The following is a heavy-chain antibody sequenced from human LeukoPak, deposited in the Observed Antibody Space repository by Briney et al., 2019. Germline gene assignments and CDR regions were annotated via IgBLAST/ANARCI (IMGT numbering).Heavy chain of an antibody. CDR1: GFTFSSYA. Sequence: PGGSLRLSCAASGFTFSSYAMSWVRQAPGKGLEWVSAISGSGGSTYYADSVKGRFTISRDNSKNTLYLQMNSLRAEDTAVYYCTKSETYYYDSSGYRTFDYWGQGTLVTVSS. D-gene: IGHD3-22*01. CDR2: ISGSGGST. V-gene: IGHV3-23*01. J-gene: IGHJ4*02. CDR3: TKSETYYYDSSGYRTFDY.